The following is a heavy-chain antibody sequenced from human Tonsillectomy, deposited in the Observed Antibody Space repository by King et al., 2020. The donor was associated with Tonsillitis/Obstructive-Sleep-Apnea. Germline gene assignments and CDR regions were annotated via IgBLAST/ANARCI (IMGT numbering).Heavy chain of an antibody. V-gene: IGHV4-39*01. CDR1: AGSISGSTYY. Sequence: QLQESGPGLVKPSETLSLTCTVSAGSISGSTYYWGWIRQPPGKGLEWIGSIYYSGTTYKTPSLKSRVTISVDTSKNQFSLKLSSVTAADTAVYYCARTSYDFWSGYYDWFDPWGQGTLVTVSS. CDR2: IYYSGTT. CDR3: ARTSYDFWSGYYDWFDP. D-gene: IGHD3-3*01. J-gene: IGHJ5*02.